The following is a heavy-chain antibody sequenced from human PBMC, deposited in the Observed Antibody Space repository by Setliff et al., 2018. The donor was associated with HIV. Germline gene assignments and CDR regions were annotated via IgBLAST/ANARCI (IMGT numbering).Heavy chain of an antibody. Sequence: GGSLRLSCAASGFTVSSYYMSWVRQAPGKGLEWVSTIYSDGNTYHADSVKGRLTLSRDNSENALFLQMNSLRPEDTAVYYCARLRPYNSALDYWGQGTMVTVSS. V-gene: IGHV3-66*02. J-gene: IGHJ4*02. CDR3: ARLRPYNSALDY. D-gene: IGHD3-10*01. CDR2: IYSDGNT. CDR1: GFTVSSYY.